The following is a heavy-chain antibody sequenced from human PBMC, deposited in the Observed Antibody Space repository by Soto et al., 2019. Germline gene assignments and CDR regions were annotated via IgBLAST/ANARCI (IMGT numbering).Heavy chain of an antibody. D-gene: IGHD2-2*01. V-gene: IGHV3-23*01. CDR1: GFTFSSYA. Sequence: GGSLKLSCAASGFTFSSYAMSWVRQAPGKGLEWVSAISGSGGSTYCADSVKGRFTISRDNSENTLYLQMNSLRAEDTAVYYCAKARGSSTPAPGSYWGQGTLVTVSS. CDR3: AKARGSSTPAPGSY. CDR2: ISGSGGST. J-gene: IGHJ4*02.